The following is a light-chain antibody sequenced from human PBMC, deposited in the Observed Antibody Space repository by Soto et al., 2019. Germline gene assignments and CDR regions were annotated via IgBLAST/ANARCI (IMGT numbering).Light chain of an antibody. Sequence: QSVLTQPPSVSGSPGQRITISCTGSSSDIGAGYYVHWYQQLPGTAPKLLIYGNSNRPSGVPDRFSGSKSGNSASLAITGLQAEDEADYYCQSYDSSLSVVFGGGTKLTVL. J-gene: IGLJ2*01. V-gene: IGLV1-40*01. CDR2: GNS. CDR1: SSDIGAGYY. CDR3: QSYDSSLSVV.